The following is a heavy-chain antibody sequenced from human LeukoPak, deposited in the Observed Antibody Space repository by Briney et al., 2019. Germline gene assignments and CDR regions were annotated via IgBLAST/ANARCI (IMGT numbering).Heavy chain of an antibody. J-gene: IGHJ4*02. D-gene: IGHD4-17*01. CDR2: IYSGGST. V-gene: IGHV3-53*01. CDR3: ARAYGDYLGDYFDY. Sequence: PGGSLRLSCAASGFTVGSNYMSWVRQAPGKGLEWVSVIYSGGSTYYADSVKGRFTISRDNSKNTLYLQMNSLRAEDTAVYYCARAYGDYLGDYFDYWGQGTLVTVSS. CDR1: GFTVGSNY.